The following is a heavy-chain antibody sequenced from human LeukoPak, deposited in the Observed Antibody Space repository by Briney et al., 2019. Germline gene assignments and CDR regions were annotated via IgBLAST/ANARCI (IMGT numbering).Heavy chain of an antibody. J-gene: IGHJ4*02. Sequence: GGSLRLSCAASGFTFSSYAKSWVRQAPGKGLEWVSAISGSGGNTYYADSVKGRFTISRDNSKNTLYLQMNSLRAEDTAVYYCAKIVGAAVGDYWGQGTLVTVSS. D-gene: IGHD1-26*01. CDR2: ISGSGGNT. CDR1: GFTFSSYA. CDR3: AKIVGAAVGDY. V-gene: IGHV3-23*01.